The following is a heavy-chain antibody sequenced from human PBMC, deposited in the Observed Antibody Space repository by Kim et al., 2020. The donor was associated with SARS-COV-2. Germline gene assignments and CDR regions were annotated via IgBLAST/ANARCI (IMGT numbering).Heavy chain of an antibody. CDR1: GGSISSSSYY. CDR2: IYYSGST. J-gene: IGHJ4*02. Sequence: SETLSLTCTVSGGSISSSSYYWGWIRQPPGKGLEWIGSIYYSGSTYYNPSLKSRVTISVDTSKNQFSLKLSSVTAADAAVYYCARLRFYYFDYWGQGTLVTVSS. CDR3: ARLRFYYFDY. V-gene: IGHV4-39*01.